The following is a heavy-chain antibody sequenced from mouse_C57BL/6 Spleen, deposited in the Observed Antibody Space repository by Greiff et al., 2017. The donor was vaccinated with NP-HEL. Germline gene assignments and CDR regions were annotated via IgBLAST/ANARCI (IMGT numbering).Heavy chain of an antibody. CDR1: GFTFSSYG. J-gene: IGHJ4*01. V-gene: IGHV5-6*01. D-gene: IGHD1-1*01. CDR3: ARHDGSSYGAMDY. CDR2: ISSGGSYT. Sequence: EVKVVESGGDLVKPGGSLKLSCAASGFTFSSYGMSWVRQTPDKRLEWVATISSGGSYTYYPDSVKGRFTISRDNAKNTLYLQMSSLKSEDTAMYYCARHDGSSYGAMDYWGQGTSVTVSS.